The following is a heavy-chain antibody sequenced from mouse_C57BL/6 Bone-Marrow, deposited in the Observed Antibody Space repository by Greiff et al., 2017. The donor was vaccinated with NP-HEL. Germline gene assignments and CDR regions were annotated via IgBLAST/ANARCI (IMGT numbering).Heavy chain of an antibody. CDR2: IYPRSGNT. D-gene: IGHD1-1*01. V-gene: IGHV1-81*01. CDR3: AREGYYGSRLGY. Sequence: QVQLQQSGAELARPGASVKLSCKASGYTFTSYGISWVKQRTGQGLEWIGEIYPRSGNTYYNEKFKGKATLTADKSSSTAYMEVRSLTSEDSAVYFCAREGYYGSRLGYWGQGTTLTVSS. J-gene: IGHJ2*01. CDR1: GYTFTSYG.